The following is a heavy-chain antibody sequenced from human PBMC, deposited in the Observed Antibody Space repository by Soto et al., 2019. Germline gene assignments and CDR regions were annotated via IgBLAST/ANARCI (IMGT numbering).Heavy chain of an antibody. J-gene: IGHJ5*02. V-gene: IGHV4-30-4*01. Sequence: PSETLSLTCTVSGGSISSGDYYWSWIRQPPGKGLEWIGYIYYSGSTYYNPSLKRRVAVSVDTSKNQFSLNVSSVTAADTSVYYCARSVFPWGQGTLVTVSS. CDR3: ARSVFP. CDR2: IYYSGST. CDR1: GGSISSGDYY.